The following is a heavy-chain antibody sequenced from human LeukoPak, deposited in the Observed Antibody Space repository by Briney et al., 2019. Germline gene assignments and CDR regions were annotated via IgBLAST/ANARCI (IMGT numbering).Heavy chain of an antibody. V-gene: IGHV3-13*01. CDR2: IGKVGDI. Sequence: PGGSLRLSCVASGFTFSSYDFHWVRQATGKGLEWVSAIGKVGDIYYLGSVKGRFTISRENAKNSLYLQMNSLRAGDTAVYYCARGGDDGFDPWGQGTLVTVSS. D-gene: IGHD3-16*01. CDR3: ARGGDDGFDP. J-gene: IGHJ5*02. CDR1: GFTFSSYD.